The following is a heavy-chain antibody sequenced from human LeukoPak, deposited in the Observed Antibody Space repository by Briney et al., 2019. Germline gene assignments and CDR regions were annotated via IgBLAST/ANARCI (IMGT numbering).Heavy chain of an antibody. J-gene: IGHJ4*02. CDR3: AKDEASIAAAGTDDY. CDR2: ISYDGSNK. D-gene: IGHD6-13*01. CDR1: GFTFSSYA. Sequence: GRSLRLSCAASGFTFSSYAMHWVRQAPGKGLEWVAVISYDGSNKYYADSVKGRFTISRDNSKNTLYLQMNSLRAEDTAVYYCAKDEASIAAAGTDDYWGQGTLVTVSS. V-gene: IGHV3-30*04.